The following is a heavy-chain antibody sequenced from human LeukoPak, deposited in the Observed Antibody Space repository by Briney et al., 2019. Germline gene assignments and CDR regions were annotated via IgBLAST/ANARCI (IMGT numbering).Heavy chain of an antibody. CDR3: ARVEYSSSPTGYFDY. J-gene: IGHJ4*02. Sequence: GGSLRLSCAASGFTFSSYAMHWVRQAPGKGLEYVSAISSNGGSTYYANSVKDRFTISRDNSKNTLYLQMGSLRAEDMAVYYCARVEYSSSPTGYFDYWGQGTLVTVSS. D-gene: IGHD6-6*01. CDR1: GFTFSSYA. V-gene: IGHV3-64*01. CDR2: ISSNGGST.